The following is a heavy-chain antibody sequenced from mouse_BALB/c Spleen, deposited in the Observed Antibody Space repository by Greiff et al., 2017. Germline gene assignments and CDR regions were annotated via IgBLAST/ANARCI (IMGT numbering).Heavy chain of an antibody. Sequence: EVKVVESGGGLVQPGGSRKLSCAASGFTFSSFGMHWVRQAPEKGLEWVAYISSGSSTIYYADTVKGRFTISRDNPKNTLFLQMTSLRSEDTAMYYCARGSPGMDYWGQGTSVTVSS. CDR2: ISSGSSTI. CDR3: ARGSPGMDY. V-gene: IGHV5-17*02. J-gene: IGHJ4*01. CDR1: GFTFSSFG.